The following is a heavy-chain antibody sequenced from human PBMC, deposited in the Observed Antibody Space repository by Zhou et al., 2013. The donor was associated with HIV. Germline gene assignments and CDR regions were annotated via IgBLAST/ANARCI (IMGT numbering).Heavy chain of an antibody. J-gene: IGHJ4*02. CDR2: INPDTGDT. V-gene: IGHV1-2*02. CDR1: GYTFTGFY. D-gene: IGHD2-15*01. Sequence: QVQLVQSGTELKRPGASLKVSCKASGYTFTGFYVHWVRQAPGQGLEWMGWINPDTGDTKYAQKFQDRVTMSRDTSINTAYMELRSLRSDDTAVYYCATGPLKDRVPFDYWGQGTLVTVSS. CDR3: ATGPLKDRVPFDY.